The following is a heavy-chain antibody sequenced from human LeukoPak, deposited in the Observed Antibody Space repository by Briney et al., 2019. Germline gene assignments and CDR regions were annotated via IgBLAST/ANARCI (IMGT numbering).Heavy chain of an antibody. V-gene: IGHV1-2*02. CDR1: GYTFTGYY. CDR3: ARDEGRRVYQLLYYFDY. CDR2: INPNRGGT. Sequence: ASVKVSCKASGYTFTGYYMHGVRQAPGQGLEWMGWINPNRGGTNYAQKLQGRVTMTRDPSSSTACMELSRLRSDDTAVYYCARDEGRRVYQLLYYFDYWGQGTLVTVSS. J-gene: IGHJ4*02. D-gene: IGHD2-2*01.